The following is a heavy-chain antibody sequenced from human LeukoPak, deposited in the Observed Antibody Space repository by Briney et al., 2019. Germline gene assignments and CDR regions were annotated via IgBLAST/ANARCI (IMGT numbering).Heavy chain of an antibody. CDR1: GFTLSTYA. J-gene: IGHJ6*03. Sequence: PGGSLRLSCAASGFTLSTYAMSWVRQTPGKGLEWVAATSSSDAGTYHADSVRGRFTISRDNSKNTLYLQMNSLRAEDTAVYYCAKELVKKDCSGGSCPYYYYYYMDVWGKGTTVTISS. D-gene: IGHD2-15*01. CDR2: TSSSDAGT. CDR3: AKELVKKDCSGGSCPYYYYYYMDV. V-gene: IGHV3-23*01.